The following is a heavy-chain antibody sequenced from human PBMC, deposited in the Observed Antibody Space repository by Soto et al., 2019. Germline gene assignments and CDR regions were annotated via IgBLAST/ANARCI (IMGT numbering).Heavy chain of an antibody. CDR1: GFTFDDYA. V-gene: IGHV3-9*01. CDR2: VSWNSGSI. D-gene: IGHD3-3*01. J-gene: IGHJ4*02. CDR3: AKAREWLLSTGPVFDY. Sequence: EVQLVESGGGLVQPGRSLRLSCAASGFTFDDYAMHWVRQAPGKGLEWVSGVSWNSGSIGYADSVKGRFTITRDNAKNPLELQMSSLRAKDTALYYCAKAREWLLSTGPVFDYWGQGTLVTVSS.